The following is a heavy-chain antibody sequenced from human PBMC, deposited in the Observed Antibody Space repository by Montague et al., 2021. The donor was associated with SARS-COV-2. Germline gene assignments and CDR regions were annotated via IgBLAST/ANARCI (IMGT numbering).Heavy chain of an antibody. V-gene: IGHV4-61*02. CDR1: GDSINNVNYF. D-gene: IGHD3-10*01. CDR3: ARVSGDGSGGAFNWFDS. J-gene: IGHJ5*01. CDR2: VYISGST. Sequence: TLSLTCSVFGDSINNVNYFWSWIRQPAGKGLERIGRVYISGSTDYNPSLKSRVTMLLDKSANELTLQVTSVTAADTAVYYCARVSGDGSGGAFNWFDSWGQGLVVTVSS.